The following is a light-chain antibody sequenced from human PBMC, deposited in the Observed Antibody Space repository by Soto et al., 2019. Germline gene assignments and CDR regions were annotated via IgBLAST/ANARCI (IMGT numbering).Light chain of an antibody. CDR3: QQYDTSPPLYT. Sequence: EIVLTQSPGTLSLSPGERATLSCRASQSVDSTYLAWYQQKPGQAPRLLIYAASSRAAGIPDRFSGSGSGTDFTLTISRPEPEDFAVYYCQQYDTSPPLYTFGQGTKLEIK. CDR2: AAS. CDR1: QSVDSTY. J-gene: IGKJ2*01. V-gene: IGKV3-20*01.